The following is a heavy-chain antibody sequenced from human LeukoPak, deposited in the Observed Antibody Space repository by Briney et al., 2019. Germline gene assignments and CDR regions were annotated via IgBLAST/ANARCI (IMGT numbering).Heavy chain of an antibody. D-gene: IGHD3-10*01. CDR2: IWSDGSNK. V-gene: IGHV3-33*08. CDR1: GFTFSSYG. J-gene: IGHJ4*02. Sequence: GRSLRLSCAASGFTFSSYGMHWVRQAPGKGLEWVAVIWSDGSNKYYADSVKGRFTISRDNSKNTLYLQMNSLRAEDTAVYYCARDLRQYFGSGSYTDYWGQGTLVTVSS. CDR3: ARDLRQYFGSGSYTDY.